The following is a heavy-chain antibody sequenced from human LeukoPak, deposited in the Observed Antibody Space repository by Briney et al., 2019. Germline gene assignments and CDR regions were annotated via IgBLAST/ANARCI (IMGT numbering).Heavy chain of an antibody. CDR2: ISYDGRNK. V-gene: IGHV3-30*18. CDR1: GFTFSSYG. CDR3: AKPVAGSSLGAFDI. D-gene: IGHD6-19*01. J-gene: IGHJ3*02. Sequence: GGSLRLSCAASGFTFSSYGMHWVRQAPGKGLEWVAGISYDGRNKEYVDSVKGRFTISRDNSKNTLYLQMNSLRVEDTAVSYCAKPVAGSSLGAFDIWGQGTMVTVSS.